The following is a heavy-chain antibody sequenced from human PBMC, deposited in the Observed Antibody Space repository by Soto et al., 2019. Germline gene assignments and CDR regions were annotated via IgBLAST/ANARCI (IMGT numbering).Heavy chain of an antibody. CDR2: SGSSGNT. Sequence: GGSLRHSCAASGFTFSSYAMSWVRQAPGNGLEWVSTSGSSGNTYYADSVKGRFTISRDNSKNTLYLQMNSLRVEDTAIYYCAKRNAVPGTTYYFDYWGQGTLVTVSS. D-gene: IGHD6-19*01. V-gene: IGHV3-23*01. CDR3: AKRNAVPGTTYYFDY. CDR1: GFTFSSYA. J-gene: IGHJ4*02.